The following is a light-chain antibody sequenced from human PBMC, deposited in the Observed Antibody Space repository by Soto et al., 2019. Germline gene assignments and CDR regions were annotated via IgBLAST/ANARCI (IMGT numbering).Light chain of an antibody. V-gene: IGLV2-8*01. Sequence: QSALTQPPSASGSPGQSVTISCTGASSDVGGNSYVSWYQQHPGKAPKLMIYEVSNRPSGVPDRFSGSKSGNTASLTASGLEAEDEADYYCTSYGGSNNLVFGGGTKLTVL. CDR1: SSDVGGNSY. CDR2: EVS. CDR3: TSYGGSNNLV. J-gene: IGLJ2*01.